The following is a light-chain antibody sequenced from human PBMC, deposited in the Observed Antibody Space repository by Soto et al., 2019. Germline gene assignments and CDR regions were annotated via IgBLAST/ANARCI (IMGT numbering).Light chain of an antibody. J-gene: IGKJ5*01. Sequence: IQMTQSPSSLSASLADRVAITCRASQSISTWLAWYQQKPGKAPKILISDASILENGVPSRFSGTGSGTEFTLTISNLQPDDFATYFCQQYNSFSLITFGQGTRLEIK. CDR3: QQYNSFSLIT. CDR2: DAS. CDR1: QSISTW. V-gene: IGKV1-5*01.